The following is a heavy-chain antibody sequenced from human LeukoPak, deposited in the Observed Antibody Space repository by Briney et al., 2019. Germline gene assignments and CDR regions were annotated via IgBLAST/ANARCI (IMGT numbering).Heavy chain of an antibody. D-gene: IGHD4-17*01. CDR3: AKVSWSYADFRDY. CDR2: ISGSGGST. J-gene: IGHJ4*02. Sequence: GGSLRLSCAASGFTFSSYSMSWVRQAPGKGLEWVSAISGSGGSTYYADSVKGRFTISRDNSKNTLYLQMESLRAEDTAVYYCAKVSWSYADFRDYWGQGTLVTVSS. V-gene: IGHV3-23*01. CDR1: GFTFSSYS.